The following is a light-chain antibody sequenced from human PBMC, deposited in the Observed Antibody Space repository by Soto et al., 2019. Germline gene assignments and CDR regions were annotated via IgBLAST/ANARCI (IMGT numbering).Light chain of an antibody. J-gene: IGLJ1*01. V-gene: IGLV2-14*01. Sequence: QSVLTQPASVSGSPGQSIAISCTGTRSDVGAYNYVSWYQQHPGKAPKLMISEVTNRPSGVSDRFSGSKSGNTASLTISGLQDEDEADYYCSSFTSRFTFLFGTGTK. CDR3: SSFTSRFTFL. CDR1: RSDVGAYNY. CDR2: EVT.